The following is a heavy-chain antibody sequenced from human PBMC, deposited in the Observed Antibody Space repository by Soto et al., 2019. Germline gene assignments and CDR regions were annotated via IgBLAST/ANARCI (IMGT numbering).Heavy chain of an antibody. Sequence: GGSVRLSCAASGFTFSSYVMHWVRQAPGKGLEWVAVIWYDGSNKYYADSVKGRFTISRDNSKNTLYLQMNSLRAEDTAVYYCARGMGATSLRGYYYYYGMDVWGPGTTVTVSS. CDR3: ARGMGATSLRGYYYYYGMDV. D-gene: IGHD1-26*01. J-gene: IGHJ6*02. CDR1: GFTFSSYV. V-gene: IGHV3-33*01. CDR2: IWYDGSNK.